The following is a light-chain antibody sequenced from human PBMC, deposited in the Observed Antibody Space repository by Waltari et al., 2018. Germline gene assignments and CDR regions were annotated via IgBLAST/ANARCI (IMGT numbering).Light chain of an antibody. Sequence: EIVITQSPATRSVSPGGRATLSCRASQSVSSNLAWYQQKPGQAPRLPIYGASTRDTGIPARFSGSGSGTEFTLTISSLQSEDFAVYYCQQYNNWPYTFGQGTKLEIK. V-gene: IGKV3-15*01. CDR3: QQYNNWPYT. J-gene: IGKJ2*01. CDR1: QSVSSN. CDR2: GAS.